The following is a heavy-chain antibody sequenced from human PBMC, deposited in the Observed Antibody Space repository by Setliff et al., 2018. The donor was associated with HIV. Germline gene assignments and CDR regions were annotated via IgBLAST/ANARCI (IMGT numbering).Heavy chain of an antibody. CDR1: GGSISSHY. J-gene: IGHJ3*02. CDR2: MFYNGRS. Sequence: SLTCTVSGGSISSHYWSWIRQPPGKGLEWIGYMFYNGRSNYNPSLKSRATISVDASKNRFSLKLRSVTAADTAVYYCARGNPLRWNAFAFDIWGQGTMVTVSS. CDR3: ARGNPLRWNAFAFDI. D-gene: IGHD3-16*01. V-gene: IGHV4-59*11.